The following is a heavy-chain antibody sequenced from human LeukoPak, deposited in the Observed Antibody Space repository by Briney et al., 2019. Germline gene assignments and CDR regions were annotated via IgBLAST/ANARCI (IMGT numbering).Heavy chain of an antibody. CDR2: ISSSSSYI. Sequence: GGSLRLSCAGSGFTVSSSEMNWVRQAPGKGLEWVSSISSSSSYIYYADSVKGRFAISRDNAKNSLYLQMNSLRAEDTAVYYCARDLEGWELRGGDYWGQGTLVTVSS. J-gene: IGHJ4*02. V-gene: IGHV3-21*01. CDR3: ARDLEGWELRGGDY. CDR1: GFTVSSSE. D-gene: IGHD1-26*01.